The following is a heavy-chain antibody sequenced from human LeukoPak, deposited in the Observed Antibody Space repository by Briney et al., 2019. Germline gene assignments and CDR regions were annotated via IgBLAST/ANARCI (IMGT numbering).Heavy chain of an antibody. CDR3: ARHQRDYGDYVPRYMDV. Sequence: SETLSLTCTGSGGSISGYYWSWIRQPPGKGLEWIGYIYYSVNTNYNPSLKSRVTIVGDTSKNQYSLKLSSVTAADTAVYYCARHQRDYGDYVPRYMDVWGKGTTLTVSS. D-gene: IGHD4-17*01. V-gene: IGHV4-59*08. CDR1: GGSISGYY. CDR2: IYYSVNT. J-gene: IGHJ6*03.